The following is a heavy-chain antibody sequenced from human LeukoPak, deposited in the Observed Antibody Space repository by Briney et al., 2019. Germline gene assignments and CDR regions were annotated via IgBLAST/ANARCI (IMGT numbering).Heavy chain of an antibody. CDR3: ARGHNSAFDI. V-gene: IGHV6-1*01. CDR2: TFCTSKCYN. CDR1: GDSLFSSGVA. Sequence: SQTLSLTCAISGDSLFSSGVAWNWIRQSPLRGLEWLGRTFCTSKCYNEYAVYVRSRVTINPDTSKNQFSLQLSSLTPEDSAIYYCARGHNSAFDIWGQGTMVTVSS. J-gene: IGHJ3*02. D-gene: IGHD1-1*01.